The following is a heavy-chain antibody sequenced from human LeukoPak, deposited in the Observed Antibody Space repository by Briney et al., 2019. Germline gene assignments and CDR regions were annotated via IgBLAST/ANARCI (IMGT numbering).Heavy chain of an antibody. CDR2: ISGSGGST. D-gene: IGHD2/OR15-2a*01. CDR3: AKDATGRNRGYYFDY. CDR1: GFTFSSYA. Sequence: GGSLRLSCAASGFTFSSYAMSWVRQAPGKGLEWASAISGSGGSTYYADSVKGRFTISRDNSKNTLYLQMNSLRAEDTAVYYCAKDATGRNRGYYFDYWGQGTLVTVSS. V-gene: IGHV3-23*01. J-gene: IGHJ4*02.